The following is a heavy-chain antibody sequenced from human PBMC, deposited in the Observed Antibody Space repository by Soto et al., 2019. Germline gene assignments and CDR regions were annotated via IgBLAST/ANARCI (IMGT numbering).Heavy chain of an antibody. J-gene: IGHJ3*02. CDR1: GGSISSSSYY. CDR2: IYYSGST. Sequence: SETLSLTCTVSGGSISSSSYYWGWIRQPPGKGLEWIGSIYYSGSTYYNPSLKSRVTISVDTSKNQFSLKLSSVTAADTAVYYCARWPGWAPDAFDIWGQGTMVNVS. D-gene: IGHD1-26*01. V-gene: IGHV4-39*07. CDR3: ARWPGWAPDAFDI.